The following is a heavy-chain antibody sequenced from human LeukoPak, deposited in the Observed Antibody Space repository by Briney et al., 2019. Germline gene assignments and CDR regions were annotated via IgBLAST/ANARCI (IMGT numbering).Heavy chain of an antibody. D-gene: IGHD6-13*01. CDR3: ARVIYGIGKQQLFDY. Sequence: ASVKVSCKASGYTFTSYGISWVRQAPGQGLEWMGWISAYNGNTNYAQKLQGRVTMTTDTSTSTAYMELRSLRSDDTAVHYCARVIYGIGKQQLFDYWGQGTLVTVSS. V-gene: IGHV1-18*04. CDR2: ISAYNGNT. CDR1: GYTFTSYG. J-gene: IGHJ4*02.